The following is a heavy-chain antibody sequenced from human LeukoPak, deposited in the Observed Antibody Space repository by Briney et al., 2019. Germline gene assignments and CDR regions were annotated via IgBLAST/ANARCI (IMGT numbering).Heavy chain of an antibody. V-gene: IGHV3-7*01. D-gene: IGHD4/OR15-4a*01. CDR1: GFTFDDYG. J-gene: IGHJ4*02. CDR3: TRDRAYGALDY. CDR2: INGDGSLN. Sequence: GGSLRLSCAASGFTFDDYGMSWVRQAPGKGLEWVANINGDGSLNGHVASVKGRFAISRDNAKNSVYLQMISPRDEDTAVYYCTRDRAYGALDYWGQGTLVTVSS.